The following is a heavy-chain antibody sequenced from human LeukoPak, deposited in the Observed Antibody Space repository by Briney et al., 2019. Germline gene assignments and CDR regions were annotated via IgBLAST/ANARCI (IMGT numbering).Heavy chain of an antibody. J-gene: IGHJ4*02. CDR3: ARVVPAAMGGGYFDY. CDR2: IYTSGST. D-gene: IGHD2-2*01. V-gene: IGHV4-61*02. CDR1: GGSISSGSYY. Sequence: SQTLSLTCTVSGGSISSGSYYWSWIRQPAGKGLEWIGRIYTSGSTNYNPPLKSRVTISVDTSKNQFSLKLSSVTAADTAVYYCARVVPAAMGGGYFDYWGQGTLVTVSS.